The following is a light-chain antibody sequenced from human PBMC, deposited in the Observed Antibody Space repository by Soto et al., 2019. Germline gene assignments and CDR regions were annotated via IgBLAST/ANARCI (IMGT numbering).Light chain of an antibody. Sequence: DTQMTQSPSSLSASVGDRVTMTCRASQDISNWLAWYQQKPGEAPKSLISAAFNLQSGVPSRFSGSTSEKDFTLTINSLQTEDVATYYCQQDTNYPLTFGGGTQVAIK. CDR1: QDISNW. CDR3: QQDTNYPLT. CDR2: AAF. V-gene: IGKV1D-16*01. J-gene: IGKJ4*01.